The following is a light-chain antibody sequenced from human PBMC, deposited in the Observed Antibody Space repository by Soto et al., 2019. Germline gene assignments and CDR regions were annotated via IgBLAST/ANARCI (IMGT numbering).Light chain of an antibody. CDR3: QQCHMWPLT. V-gene: IGKV3-11*01. CDR1: QSIRSY. J-gene: IGKJ5*01. CDR2: GAS. Sequence: EVVLTQSPATLSLSPGERATLSCRASQSIRSYLAWYQQKPGQSPRLLIYGASNRATGIPASFSGSGSGTDFTLTISSLQPEDSAVYYCQQCHMWPLTFGQGTRLEIK.